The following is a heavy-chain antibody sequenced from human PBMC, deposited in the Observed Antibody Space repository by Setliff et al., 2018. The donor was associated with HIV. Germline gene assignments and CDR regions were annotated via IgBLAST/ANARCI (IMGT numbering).Heavy chain of an antibody. CDR1: GYTFTDHH. V-gene: IGHV1-46*04. Sequence: GASVKVSCKAFGYTFTDHHIHWMRQAPGHGLEWIGIVNPLLGLTSHSQKLQGRVTLTWDTSASTVYMELTTLRSEDTAFYYCARAPCRSGWYGVDYWGRGTLVTVSS. D-gene: IGHD6-19*01. CDR3: ARAPCRSGWYGVDY. J-gene: IGHJ4*02. CDR2: VNPLLGLT.